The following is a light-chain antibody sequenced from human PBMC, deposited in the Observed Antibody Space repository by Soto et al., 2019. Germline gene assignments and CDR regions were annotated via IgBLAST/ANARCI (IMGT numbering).Light chain of an antibody. CDR1: SIDIGAYDH. Sequence: QSALTQPASVSGSPGQSITISCSGTSIDIGAYDHVAWYQQLTGKSPKLMIYSVSNRPSGLSNRFSGSKAGNMASLTISGLQAEDADDYYCISYTVSSSYVFGAGTKLTVL. J-gene: IGLJ1*01. CDR3: ISYTVSSSYV. V-gene: IGLV2-14*01. CDR2: SVS.